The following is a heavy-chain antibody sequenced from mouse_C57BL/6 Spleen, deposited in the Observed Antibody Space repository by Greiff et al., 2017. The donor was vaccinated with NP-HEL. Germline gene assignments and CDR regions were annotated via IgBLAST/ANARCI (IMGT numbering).Heavy chain of an antibody. V-gene: IGHV5-4*01. Sequence: EVHLVESGGGLVKPGGSLKLSCAASGFTFSSYAMSWVRQTPEKRLEWVATISDGGRYTYYPDTVTGRFTISRDNAKNNLYLQMSHLKSEDTAMYYCARGGITNYCDYWGQGTTLTVSS. J-gene: IGHJ2*01. CDR1: GFTFSSYA. D-gene: IGHD2-4*01. CDR2: ISDGGRYT. CDR3: ARGGITNYCDY.